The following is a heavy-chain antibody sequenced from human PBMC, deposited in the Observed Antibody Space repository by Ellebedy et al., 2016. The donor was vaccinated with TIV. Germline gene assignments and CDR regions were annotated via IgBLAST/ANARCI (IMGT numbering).Heavy chain of an antibody. CDR1: GFTFRIYA. CDR2: LSDSGAST. V-gene: IGHV3-23*01. Sequence: GESLKISXAASGFTFRIYAMSWVRQAPGKGLEWVSTLSDSGASTYYADSVKGRFTISRDNSKNTVYLQMNSLRAEDTALYYCVKEPITIFGTGWVNPWGQGTLVTVSS. D-gene: IGHD3-3*01. CDR3: VKEPITIFGTGWVNP. J-gene: IGHJ5*02.